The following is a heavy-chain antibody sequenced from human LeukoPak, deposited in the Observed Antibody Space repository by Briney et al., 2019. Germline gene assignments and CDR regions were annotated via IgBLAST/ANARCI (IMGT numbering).Heavy chain of an antibody. J-gene: IGHJ4*02. V-gene: IGHV4-39*01. CDR3: ARLLWYYDSSGYYRHFDY. CDR2: IFYSGST. D-gene: IGHD3-22*01. CDR1: GGSISSSFYY. Sequence: TSETLSLTCTVSGGSISSSFYYWGWIRQPPGERLEWIGSIFYSGSTYCSPSLKSRVTISVDTSKNHFSLRLSSVTAADTAVYYCARLLWYYDSSGYYRHFDYWGQGTLVTVSS.